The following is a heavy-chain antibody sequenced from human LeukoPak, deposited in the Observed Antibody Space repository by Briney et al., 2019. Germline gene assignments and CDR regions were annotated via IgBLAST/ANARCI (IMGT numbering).Heavy chain of an antibody. CDR1: GGTFSSYA. D-gene: IGHD6-13*01. CDR3: AREIGEIAADNNWFDP. CDR2: IIPIFGTA. J-gene: IGHJ5*02. Sequence: ASVKVSCKASGGTFSSYAISWVRQAPGQGLEWMGGIIPIFGTANYAQKFQGRVTITTDESTSTAYMELSSLRSEDTAVYYCAREIGEIAADNNWFDPWGQGTLVTVSS. V-gene: IGHV1-69*05.